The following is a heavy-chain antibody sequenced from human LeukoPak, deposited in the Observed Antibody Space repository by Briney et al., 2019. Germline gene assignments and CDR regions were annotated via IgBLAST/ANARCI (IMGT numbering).Heavy chain of an antibody. V-gene: IGHV1-69*13. D-gene: IGHD4-11*01. CDR2: IIPIFGTA. CDR1: GGTFSSYA. CDR3: ARSAPNDCSNYYGY. J-gene: IGHJ4*02. Sequence: ASVKVSCKASGGTFSSYAISWVRQAPGQGLEWMGGIIPIFGTANYAQKFQGRVTITADESTSTAYMELSSLRSEDTAVYYCARSAPNDCSNYYGYWGQGTLVTVSS.